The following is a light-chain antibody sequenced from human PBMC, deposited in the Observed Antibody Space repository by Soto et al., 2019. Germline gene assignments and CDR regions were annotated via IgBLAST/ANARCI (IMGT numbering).Light chain of an antibody. CDR3: QQCGSSST. CDR1: QTFSNSF. V-gene: IGKV3-20*01. CDR2: GAS. Sequence: EIVLTQSPGTLSVSPGERATLSCRASQTFSNSFLSWFQQIPGQAPRLLIYGASMRATGIPDRFSGSGSGTDSTLTISRLEPEDFAVYYCQQCGSSSTFGQGTRLEIK. J-gene: IGKJ5*01.